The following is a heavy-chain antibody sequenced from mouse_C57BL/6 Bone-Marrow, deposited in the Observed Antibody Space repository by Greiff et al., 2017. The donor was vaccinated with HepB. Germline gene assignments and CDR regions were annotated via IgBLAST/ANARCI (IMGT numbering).Heavy chain of an antibody. D-gene: IGHD2-4*01. CDR2: IDPENGDT. CDR1: GFNIKDDY. CDR3: TTRDYDDYFDY. J-gene: IGHJ2*01. Sequence: EVQLQESGAELVRPGASVKLSCTASGFNIKDDYMHWVKQRPEQGLEWIGWIDPENGDTEYASKFQGKATITADTSSNTAYLQLSSLTSEDTAVYYCTTRDYDDYFDYWGQGTTLTVSS. V-gene: IGHV14-4*01.